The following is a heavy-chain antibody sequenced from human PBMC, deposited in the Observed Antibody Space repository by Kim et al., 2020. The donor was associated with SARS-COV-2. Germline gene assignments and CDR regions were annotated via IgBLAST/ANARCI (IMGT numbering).Heavy chain of an antibody. V-gene: IGHV4-4*02. J-gene: IGHJ4*02. CDR3: ARLFWQSLVGERGYFDY. CDR2: IYHSGST. Sequence: SETLSLTCAVSGGSISSSNWWSWVRQPPGKGLEWIGEIYHSGSTNYNPSLKSRVTISVDKSKNQFSLKLSSVTAADTAVYYCARLFWQSLVGERGYFDYWGQGTLVTVSS. D-gene: IGHD6-19*01. CDR1: GGSISSSNW.